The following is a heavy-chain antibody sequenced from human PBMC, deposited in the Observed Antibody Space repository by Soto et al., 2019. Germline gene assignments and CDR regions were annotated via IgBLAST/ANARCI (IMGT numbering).Heavy chain of an antibody. D-gene: IGHD2-15*01. V-gene: IGHV3-23*01. CDR3: AKGQYPSGYYNWFDP. Sequence: GGSLRLSCAASGFTFSGYVMSWVRQAPGKGLEWVSTISGNSGNTYYADSVKGRFTISRDNSKNTLYLQMNSLRAADTAVYYCAKGQYPSGYYNWFDPWGQGTLVTVSS. J-gene: IGHJ5*02. CDR1: GFTFSGYV. CDR2: ISGNSGNT.